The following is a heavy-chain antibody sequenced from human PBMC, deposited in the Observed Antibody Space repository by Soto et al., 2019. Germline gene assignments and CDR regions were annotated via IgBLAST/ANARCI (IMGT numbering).Heavy chain of an antibody. Sequence: ASVKVSCKASGYTFNSYGISWVRQAPGQGLEWMGWISAYNGNTNYAQNLQGRATMTTDTSTSTAYMELRSLRSDDTAVYYCARGIATAGMIDYWGQGTLVTVSS. CDR1: GYTFNSYG. D-gene: IGHD6-13*01. J-gene: IGHJ4*02. V-gene: IGHV1-18*01. CDR3: ARGIATAGMIDY. CDR2: ISAYNGNT.